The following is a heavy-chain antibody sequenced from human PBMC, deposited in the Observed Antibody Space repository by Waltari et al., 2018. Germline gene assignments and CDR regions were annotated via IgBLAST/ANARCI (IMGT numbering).Heavy chain of an antibody. CDR3: ARPNQDPGVIRGHIRRGYYYYYMDV. J-gene: IGHJ6*03. D-gene: IGHD2-21*01. CDR1: GGSFSGYY. Sequence: QVQLQQWGAGLLKPSETLSLTCAVYGGSFSGYYWSWIRQPPGKGLEWIGESNHSGSTNYNPTLKSRVTISVDTSKNQFSLKLSSVTAADTSVYYCARPNQDPGVIRGHIRRGYYYYYMDVWGKGTTVTVSS. V-gene: IGHV4-34*01. CDR2: SNHSGST.